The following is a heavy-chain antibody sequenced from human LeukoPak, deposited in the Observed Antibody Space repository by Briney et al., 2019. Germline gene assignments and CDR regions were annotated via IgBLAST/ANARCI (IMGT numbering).Heavy chain of an antibody. D-gene: IGHD1-26*01. CDR3: GRDLGGRSGY. Sequence: GSLRLSCAASGFMFSSNWMHWVRQVPGEGLVWVSRINEDGSITNYADSVKGRFSISRDNAENTLYLQMNSLRAEDTAVYYCGRDLGGRSGYWGQGTLVTVSS. CDR1: GFMFSSNW. V-gene: IGHV3-74*01. CDR2: INEDGSIT. J-gene: IGHJ4*02.